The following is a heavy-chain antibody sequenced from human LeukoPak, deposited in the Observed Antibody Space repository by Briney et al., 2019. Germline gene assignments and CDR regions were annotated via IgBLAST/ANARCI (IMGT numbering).Heavy chain of an antibody. CDR3: SRDSGYCSSTSCSPANRFDP. Sequence: SETLSLTCTVSGGSISSYYWSWIRQPAGKGLEWIGRIYTSGSTNYNPSLKSRVTMSVDTSKNQFSLKLSSVTAADTAVYYCSRDSGYCSSTSCSPANRFDPWGQGTLVTVSS. J-gene: IGHJ5*02. CDR1: GGSISSYY. D-gene: IGHD2-2*03. V-gene: IGHV4-4*07. CDR2: IYTSGST.